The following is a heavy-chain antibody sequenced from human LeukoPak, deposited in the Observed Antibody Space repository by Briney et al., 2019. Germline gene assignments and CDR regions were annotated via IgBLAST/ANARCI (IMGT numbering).Heavy chain of an antibody. V-gene: IGHV4-39*07. D-gene: IGHD6-13*01. CDR1: GDSISSNNRY. CDR3: ASSHSATWYDD. Sequence: SETLCLTCTVSGDSISSNNRYWGWIRQPPGKGLEWIGSFYFGGSNYYSPSLRSRVIISLDTSKNQFSLALNFVTAADTAMYYCASSHSATWYDDWGQGALVTVS. J-gene: IGHJ4*02. CDR2: FYFGGSN.